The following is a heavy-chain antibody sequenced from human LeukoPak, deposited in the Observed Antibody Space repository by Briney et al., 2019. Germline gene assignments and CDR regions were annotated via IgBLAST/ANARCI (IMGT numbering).Heavy chain of an antibody. V-gene: IGHV4-31*02. Sequence: LRLSCAASGFTFSSYAMSWVRQAPGKGLEWIGYIYYSGSTYYNPSLKSRVTISVDTSKNQFSLKLSSVTAADTAVYYCAREGYSSLDYWGQGTLVTVSS. CDR1: GFTFSSYA. J-gene: IGHJ4*02. CDR3: AREGYSSLDY. CDR2: IYYSGST. D-gene: IGHD5-18*01.